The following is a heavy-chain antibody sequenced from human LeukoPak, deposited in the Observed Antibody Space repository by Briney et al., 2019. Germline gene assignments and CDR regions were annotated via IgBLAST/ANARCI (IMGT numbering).Heavy chain of an antibody. CDR2: ISSSSSYI. CDR1: GFTFSSYS. Sequence: GGSLRLSCAVSGFTFSSYSMNWVRQAPGKGLEWVSSISSSSSYIYYADSVKGRFTISRDNAKNSLYLQMNSLRAEDTAVYYCARDYGVAATLRYFYGMDVWGQGTTVTVSS. V-gene: IGHV3-21*01. J-gene: IGHJ6*02. D-gene: IGHD2-15*01. CDR3: ARDYGVAATLRYFYGMDV.